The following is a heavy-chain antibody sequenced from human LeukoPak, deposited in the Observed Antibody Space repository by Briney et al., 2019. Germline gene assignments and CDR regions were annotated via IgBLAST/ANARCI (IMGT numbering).Heavy chain of an antibody. CDR2: IYTSGST. J-gene: IGHJ4*02. CDR3: ARDPGYSGNYQYYFDY. CDR1: GGSISSGSYY. Sequence: PSETLSLTCTVSGGSISSGSYYWSWIRQPAGKGLEWIGRIYTSGSTNFNPSLKSQVTISVDTSKNQFSLKLTSVTAADTAVYYCARDPGYSGNYQYYFDYWGQGTLVTVSS. V-gene: IGHV4-61*02. D-gene: IGHD1-26*01.